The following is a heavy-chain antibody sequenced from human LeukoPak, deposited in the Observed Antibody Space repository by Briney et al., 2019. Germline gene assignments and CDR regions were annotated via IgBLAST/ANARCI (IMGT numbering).Heavy chain of an antibody. J-gene: IGHJ6*02. CDR2: ISGSGGST. V-gene: IGHV3-23*01. D-gene: IGHD5-12*01. Sequence: PGGSLRLSCAASGFTFSSYAMSWVRQAPGKGLEWVSAISGSGGSTYYADSVKGRFTISRDNSKNTLYLQMNSLRAEDTAVYYCAKDLLRGGLVVATIRTYYYGMDVWGQGTTVTVSS. CDR3: AKDLLRGGLVVATIRTYYYGMDV. CDR1: GFTFSSYA.